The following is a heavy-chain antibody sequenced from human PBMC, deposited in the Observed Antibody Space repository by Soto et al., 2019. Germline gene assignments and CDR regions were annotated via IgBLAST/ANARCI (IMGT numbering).Heavy chain of an antibody. J-gene: IGHJ6*02. V-gene: IGHV5-51*01. CDR3: ARRGYGYYYYYGMDV. CDR2: IYPGDSDT. Sequence: PGESLKMACNGSGYSFTIYCIGLVLQMPGKGLEWMGIIYPGDSDTRYSPSFQGQVTISADKSISTAYLQWSSLKASDTAMYYCARRGYGYYYYYGMDVWGQGTTVTVSS. CDR1: GYSFTIYC. D-gene: IGHD5-18*01.